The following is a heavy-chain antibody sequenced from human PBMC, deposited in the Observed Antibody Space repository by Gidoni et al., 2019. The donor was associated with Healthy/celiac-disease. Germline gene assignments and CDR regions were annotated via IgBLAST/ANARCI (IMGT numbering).Heavy chain of an antibody. CDR3: ARPRRWSYYFDY. Sequence: QVQLVQSGAEVKKPGASVKVSCKASGYTFTSYYMHWVRQAPGQELEWMGIINPSGDSTSYAQKFQGRVTMTRDTSTSTVYMELSSLRSEDTAVYYCARPRRWSYYFDYWGQGTLVTVSS. V-gene: IGHV1-46*03. D-gene: IGHD2-15*01. CDR1: GYTFTSYY. J-gene: IGHJ4*02. CDR2: INPSGDST.